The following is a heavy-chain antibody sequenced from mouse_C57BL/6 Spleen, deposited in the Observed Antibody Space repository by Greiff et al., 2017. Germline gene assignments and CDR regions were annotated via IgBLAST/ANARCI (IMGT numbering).Heavy chain of an antibody. CDR1: YTFTDYYM. V-gene: IGHV1-83*01. D-gene: IGHD3-2*02. J-gene: IGHJ4*01. CDR3: TQATPNNDAMDY. Sequence: VQLKESGPELVKPGAPVKMSCKASGYTFTDYYMNWVKQKPGKGLEWIGEIYPGSGNSYYNEKFKGKATLTAYTSSSTAYMQLSSLTSEYSAVYFCATQATPNNDAMDYWGQGTSVTGSS. CDR2: YPGSGNSY.